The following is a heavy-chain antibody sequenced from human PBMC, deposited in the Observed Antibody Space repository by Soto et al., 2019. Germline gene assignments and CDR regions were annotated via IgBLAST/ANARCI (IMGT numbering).Heavy chain of an antibody. Sequence: PSVKVSCKASGYTFFNYGISWVRQAPGQGLEWMGWISAYNGNRNYAGKFQGRATMTTETSTSTAYMELRSLRSDDTAVYYCARDGITLAGSFDYWGQGTLVTVSS. CDR3: ARDGITLAGSFDY. J-gene: IGHJ4*02. CDR2: ISAYNGNR. V-gene: IGHV1-18*01. D-gene: IGHD6-19*01. CDR1: GYTFFNYG.